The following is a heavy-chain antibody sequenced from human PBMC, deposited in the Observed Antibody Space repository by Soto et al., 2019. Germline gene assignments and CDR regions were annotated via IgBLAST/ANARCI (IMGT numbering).Heavy chain of an antibody. V-gene: IGHV1-18*04. CDR2: ISPYNGNT. J-gene: IGHJ5*02. Sequence: WASVKVSCKASGYTFVDYGFSWVRQAPGQGLEWMGWISPYNGNTHYVETFQGRVTMTTDTSTSTAFMELRTLTSDDTAVYYCARVPTPTHGDSNKNNFLDPWGQGTLVTVSS. CDR1: GYTFVDYG. CDR3: ARVPTPTHGDSNKNNFLDP. D-gene: IGHD3-10*01.